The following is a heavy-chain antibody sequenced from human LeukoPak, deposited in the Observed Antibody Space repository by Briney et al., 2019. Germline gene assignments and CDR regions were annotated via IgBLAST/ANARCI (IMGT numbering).Heavy chain of an antibody. CDR3: ARPLSAPYDILTGPLDY. D-gene: IGHD3-9*01. J-gene: IGHJ4*02. V-gene: IGHV3-7*01. CDR1: RFTFSSYA. Sequence: GGSLRLSCAASRFTFSSYAMHWVRQAPGKGLEWVANIKQDGSEKYYVDSVKGRFTISRDNAKNSLYLQMNSLRAEDTAVYYCARPLSAPYDILTGPLDYWGQGTLVTVSS. CDR2: IKQDGSEK.